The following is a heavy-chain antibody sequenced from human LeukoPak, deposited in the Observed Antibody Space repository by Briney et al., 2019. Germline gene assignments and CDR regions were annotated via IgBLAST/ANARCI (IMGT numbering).Heavy chain of an antibody. J-gene: IGHJ4*02. V-gene: IGHV4-34*01. D-gene: IGHD3-22*01. CDR3: ARGNDSSGYYYFFFDY. Sequence: SETLSLTCAVYGGSLSGYFWSWIRQPPGKGLEWIGEINHSGSTSHNPSLKSRVTISVDTSKNQFSLNLNSVTAADTAVYYCARGNDSSGYYYFFFDYWGQGTLVTVSS. CDR1: GGSLSGYF. CDR2: INHSGST.